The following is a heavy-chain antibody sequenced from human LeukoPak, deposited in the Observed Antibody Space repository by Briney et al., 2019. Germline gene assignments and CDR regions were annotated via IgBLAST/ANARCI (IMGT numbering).Heavy chain of an antibody. CDR3: ARGVRSSTLRPGGYYMDV. CDR1: GYTFTSYD. J-gene: IGHJ6*03. Sequence: GASVKVSCKASGYTFTSYDINWVRQATGQGLEWMGWMNPNSGNTGYAQKFQGRVTITRNTSISTAYMELSSLRSEDTAVYYCARGVRSSTLRPGGYYMDVWSKGTTVTVSS. V-gene: IGHV1-8*03. D-gene: IGHD2-2*01. CDR2: MNPNSGNT.